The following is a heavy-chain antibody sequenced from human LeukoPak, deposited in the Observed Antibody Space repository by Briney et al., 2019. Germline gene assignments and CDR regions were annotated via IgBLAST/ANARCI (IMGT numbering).Heavy chain of an antibody. J-gene: IGHJ4*02. CDR3: ARVLVVIRTNYFDY. Sequence: SETLSLTCTVSGGSVSSGSYYWSWIRQPPGKGLEWIGYIYYSGSTNYNPSLKSRVTISVDTSKNQFSLKLSSVTAADTAVYYCARVLVVIRTNYFDYWGQGTLVTVSS. CDR2: IYYSGST. V-gene: IGHV4-61*01. CDR1: GGSVSSGSYY. D-gene: IGHD3-22*01.